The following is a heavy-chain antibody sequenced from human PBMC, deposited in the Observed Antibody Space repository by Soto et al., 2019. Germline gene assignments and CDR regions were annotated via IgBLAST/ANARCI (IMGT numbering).Heavy chain of an antibody. CDR2: ISGSGGST. Sequence: GGSLRLSCAASGFTFSSYAMSWVRQAPGKGLEWVSAISGSGGSTYYADSVKGRFTISRDNAKNSLYLQMNSLRAEDTAVYYCARGMSVPGLLWFGELPIPFDYWGQGTLVTVSS. CDR3: ARGMSVPGLLWFGELPIPFDY. D-gene: IGHD3-10*01. CDR1: GFTFSSYA. J-gene: IGHJ4*02. V-gene: IGHV3-23*01.